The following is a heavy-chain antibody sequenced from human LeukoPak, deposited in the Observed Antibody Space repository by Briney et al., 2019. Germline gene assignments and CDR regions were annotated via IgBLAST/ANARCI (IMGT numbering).Heavy chain of an antibody. J-gene: IGHJ4*02. V-gene: IGHV1-46*01. CDR1: GGTFSSYA. Sequence: ASVKVSCKASGGTFSSYAISWVRQAPGQGLEWMGKINPSDGSTRYAQKFQGRVTMTRDMSTSTAYMELSSLRSEDMAVYYCAREIGSGYPFDYWGQGTLVTVSS. CDR2: INPSDGST. D-gene: IGHD3-22*01. CDR3: AREIGSGYPFDY.